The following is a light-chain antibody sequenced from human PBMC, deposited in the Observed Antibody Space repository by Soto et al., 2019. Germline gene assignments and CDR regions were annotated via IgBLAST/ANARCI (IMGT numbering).Light chain of an antibody. CDR3: SSYSSTSTRV. V-gene: IGLV2-14*01. CDR1: TSDVGGYNS. CDR2: DVS. Sequence: QSVLTQPASVSGSPGQSITISCTGTTSDVGGYNSVSWYQQHPGTAPQLMIYDVSYRPSGVSTRFSGSKSGNTASLTISGLNGDDEADYFCSSYSSTSTRVFGGGTKLTVL. J-gene: IGLJ3*02.